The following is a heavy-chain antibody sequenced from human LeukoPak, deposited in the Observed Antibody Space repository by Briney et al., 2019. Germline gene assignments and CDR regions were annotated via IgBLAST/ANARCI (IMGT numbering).Heavy chain of an antibody. CDR2: IYHSGST. CDR3: ARQYSSSFYWFDP. Sequence: PSETLSLTCTVSGGSISSYYWGWIRQPPGKGLEWIGSIYHSGSTYYNPSLKSRVTISVDTSKNQFSLKLSSVTAADTAVYYCARQYSSSFYWFDPWGQGTLVTVSS. D-gene: IGHD6-6*01. V-gene: IGHV4-38-2*02. J-gene: IGHJ5*02. CDR1: GGSISSYY.